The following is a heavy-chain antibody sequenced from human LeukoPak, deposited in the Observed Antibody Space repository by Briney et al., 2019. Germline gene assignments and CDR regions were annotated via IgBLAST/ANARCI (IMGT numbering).Heavy chain of an antibody. V-gene: IGHV1-69*04. D-gene: IGHD3-10*01. CDR1: GGTFSSYA. CDR3: ARTMVAGVRPSANFDY. Sequence: SVKVSCKASGGTFSSYAISWVRQAPGQGLEWMGRIIPILGIANYAQKFQGRVTITADKSTSTAYTELSSLRSEDTAVYYCARTMVAGVRPSANFDYWGQGTLVTVSS. CDR2: IIPILGIA. J-gene: IGHJ4*02.